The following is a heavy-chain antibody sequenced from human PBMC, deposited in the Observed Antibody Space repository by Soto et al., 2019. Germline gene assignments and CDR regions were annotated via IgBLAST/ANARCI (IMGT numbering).Heavy chain of an antibody. CDR3: TKENSNYPDNWFDP. J-gene: IGHJ5*02. V-gene: IGHV3-23*05. CDR2: IDGGGTKT. D-gene: IGHD4-4*01. Sequence: EVQLLDSGGGLVQPGGSLRLSCAASGFTFSNHAMSWVRQAPGTGLEWVSAIDGGGTKTYYADSVKGRFTISRDNSMNTLYLQMDSLRAEDTAIYYCTKENSNYPDNWFDPWGQGTRVTVSS. CDR1: GFTFSNHA.